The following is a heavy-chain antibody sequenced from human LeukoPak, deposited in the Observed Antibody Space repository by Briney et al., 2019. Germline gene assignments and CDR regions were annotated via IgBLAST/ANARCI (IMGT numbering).Heavy chain of an antibody. CDR2: IYTSGNS. D-gene: IGHD3-22*01. J-gene: IGHJ3*02. Sequence: KPSETLSLTCTVSGGSISSYYWSWIRQPAGKGLEWIERIYTSGNSHYNPSLKSRITLSIDTSKNQFSLKLTSVTAADTAVYYCARHGAYYYDSSGLKRAFDIWGQGTMVTVSS. V-gene: IGHV4-4*07. CDR1: GGSISSYY. CDR3: ARHGAYYYDSSGLKRAFDI.